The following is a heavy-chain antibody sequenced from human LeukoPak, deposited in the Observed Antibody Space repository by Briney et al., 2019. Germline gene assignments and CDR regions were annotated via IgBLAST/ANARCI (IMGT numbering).Heavy chain of an antibody. CDR1: GGSISSSSYY. V-gene: IGHV4-39*07. CDR2: IYYSGST. D-gene: IGHD4-17*01. CDR3: ARESHTVTSFDY. Sequence: PSETLSLTCTVSGGSISSSSYYWGWIRQPPGKGLEWIGSIYYSGSTYYNPSLKSRVTISVDTSKNQFSLKLSSVTAADTAFYYCARESHTVTSFDYWGQGTLVTVSS. J-gene: IGHJ4*02.